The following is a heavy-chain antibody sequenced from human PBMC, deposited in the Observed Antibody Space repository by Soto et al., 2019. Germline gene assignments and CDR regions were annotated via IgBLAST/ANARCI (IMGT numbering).Heavy chain of an antibody. J-gene: IGHJ3*02. V-gene: IGHV3-9*01. CDR2: ISWNSGNI. D-gene: IGHD2-15*01. CDR1: GFTFEDYA. Sequence: EVQRVDSGGGLVQPGRSLRLSCAASGFTFEDYAMHWVLQAPGKGPAWVSGISWNSGNIGYAETVKGRFTSSRDNAKNTLYLQMNSLRAEDTSLYYCVKEGLTSVFVVVCDGSDIWGHGTMVTVSS. CDR3: VKEGLTSVFVVVCDGSDI.